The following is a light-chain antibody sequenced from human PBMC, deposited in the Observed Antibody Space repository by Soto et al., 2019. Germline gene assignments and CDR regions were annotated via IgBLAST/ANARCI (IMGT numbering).Light chain of an antibody. J-gene: IGLJ2*01. CDR3: SSYTRSSNLVV. CDR2: DVS. CDR1: SSDVGGYNY. Sequence: QSALTQPASVSGSPGQSITSSCTGTSSDVGGYNYVSWYQQHPGKAPKLMIYDVSNRPSGVSNRFSGSKSGNTASLTISGLQAEDEADYSCSSYTRSSNLVVSGGGTQRTVL. V-gene: IGLV2-14*01.